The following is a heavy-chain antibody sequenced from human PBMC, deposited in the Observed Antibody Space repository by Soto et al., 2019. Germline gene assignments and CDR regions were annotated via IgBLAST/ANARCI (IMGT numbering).Heavy chain of an antibody. Sequence: KPGGSLRLSCAASGFTFSSYSMNWVRQAPGKGLEWVSSISSSSSYIYYADSVKGRFTISRDNAKNSLYLQMNSLRAEDTAVYYCARATRITGTTYYYYYGMDVWGQGTTVTVSS. D-gene: IGHD1-20*01. CDR2: ISSSSSYI. V-gene: IGHV3-21*01. CDR3: ARATRITGTTYYYYYGMDV. CDR1: GFTFSSYS. J-gene: IGHJ6*02.